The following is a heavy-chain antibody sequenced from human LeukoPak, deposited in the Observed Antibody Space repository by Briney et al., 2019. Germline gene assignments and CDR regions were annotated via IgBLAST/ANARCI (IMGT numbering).Heavy chain of an antibody. D-gene: IGHD3-22*01. Sequence: SETLSLTCAVYGGSFSGYYWSWIRQPPGKGLEWIGEINHSGSTNYNPSLKSRVTISVDTSKNQFSLKLSSVTAADTAVYYCARYDSSGHYSYAFDIWGQGTMVTVSS. CDR3: ARYDSSGHYSYAFDI. J-gene: IGHJ3*02. CDR1: GGSFSGYY. V-gene: IGHV4-34*01. CDR2: INHSGST.